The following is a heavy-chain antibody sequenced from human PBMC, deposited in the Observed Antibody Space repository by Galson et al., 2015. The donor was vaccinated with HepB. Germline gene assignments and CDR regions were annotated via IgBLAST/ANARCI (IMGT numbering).Heavy chain of an antibody. D-gene: IGHD2-15*01. CDR3: AKDGGYCSGGSCYPSY. CDR2: ISYDGSNK. J-gene: IGHJ4*02. Sequence: SLRLSCAASGFTFSSYGMHWVRQAPGKGLEWVAVISYDGSNKYYADSVKGRFTISRDNSKNTLYLQMNSLRAEDTAVYYCAKDGGYCSGGSCYPSYCGQGTLVTVSS. V-gene: IGHV3-30*18. CDR1: GFTFSSYG.